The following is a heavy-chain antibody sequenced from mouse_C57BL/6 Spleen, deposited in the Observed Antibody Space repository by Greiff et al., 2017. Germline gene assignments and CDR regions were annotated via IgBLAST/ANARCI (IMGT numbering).Heavy chain of an antibody. CDR1: GYTFTSYW. CDR2: IYPSDSET. J-gene: IGHJ1*03. Sequence: QVHVKQPGAELVRPGSSVKLSCKASGYTFTSYWMAWVKQRPGQGLEWIGNIYPSDSETHYNQKFKDKATLTVDKSSSTAYMQLSSLTSEDSAVYYCARWSYYSNYDWYVDVWGTGTTVTVSS. V-gene: IGHV1-61*01. CDR3: ARWSYYSNYDWYVDV. D-gene: IGHD2-5*01.